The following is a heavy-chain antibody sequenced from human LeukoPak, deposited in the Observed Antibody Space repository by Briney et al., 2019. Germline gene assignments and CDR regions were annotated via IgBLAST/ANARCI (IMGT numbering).Heavy chain of an antibody. CDR2: IYYSGST. CDR3: AREKAGTTAPFDY. CDR1: GGSISSYY. J-gene: IGHJ4*02. Sequence: SGTLSLTCTVSGGSISSYYWSWIRRPPGKGLEWIGYIYYSGSTNYNPSLKSRVTISVDTSKNQFSLKLSSVTAADTAVYYCAREKAGTTAPFDYWGQGTLVTVSS. V-gene: IGHV4-59*01. D-gene: IGHD1-7*01.